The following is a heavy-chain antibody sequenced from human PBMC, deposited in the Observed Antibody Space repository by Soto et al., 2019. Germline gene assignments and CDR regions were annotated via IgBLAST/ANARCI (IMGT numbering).Heavy chain of an antibody. V-gene: IGHV3-53*01. CDR1: GFTVSSNY. D-gene: IGHD3-22*01. CDR3: ARDRVESGYPEYFQH. Sequence: GGSLRLSCAASGFTVSSNYMSWVRQAPGKGLEWVPVIYSGGSTYYADSVQGRFTISRDNSKNTLYLQMNSLRAEDTAVYYCARDRVESGYPEYFQHWGQGTLVTVSS. J-gene: IGHJ1*01. CDR2: IYSGGST.